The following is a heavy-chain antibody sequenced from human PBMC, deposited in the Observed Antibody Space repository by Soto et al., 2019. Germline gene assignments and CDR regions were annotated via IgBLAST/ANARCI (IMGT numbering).Heavy chain of an antibody. J-gene: IGHJ4*02. CDR1: GDTFSFYT. CDR2: VNPILSMS. V-gene: IGHV1-69*02. Sequence: QVQMVQSGAEVKKPGSSVKVSCKASGDTFSFYTINWLRQAPGLGLEWMGRVNPILSMSNYAQKFQGRVTMTADKSTSTDYMELRSLRSEDTAFYYCATSYGSGYRAFDYWGQGALVTVSS. D-gene: IGHD3-10*01. CDR3: ATSYGSGYRAFDY.